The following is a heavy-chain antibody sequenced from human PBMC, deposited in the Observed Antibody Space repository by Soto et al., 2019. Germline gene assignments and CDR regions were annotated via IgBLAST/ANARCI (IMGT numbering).Heavy chain of an antibody. CDR3: ARDSYNRGDY. V-gene: IGHV3-7*01. Sequence: GGSLRLSCAASGFTFSSDWMSWVRQAPGKGLEWVANIKEDGSEINYVDSVKGRFTISRDNAKNSLYLQMNSLRAEDTAVYYCARDSYNRGDYWGQGTLVTVSS. CDR2: IKEDGSEI. D-gene: IGHD7-27*01. CDR1: GFTFSSDW. J-gene: IGHJ4*02.